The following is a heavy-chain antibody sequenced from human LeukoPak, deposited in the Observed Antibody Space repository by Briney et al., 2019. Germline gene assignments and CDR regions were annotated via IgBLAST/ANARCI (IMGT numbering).Heavy chain of an antibody. Sequence: GGSLRLSCAASGFIFSNYAMPWVRQAPGKGLEWVAVISYDGDHKYYADSVKGRFTIPRDSSKNTLYLQMNSLRAEDTAVYYCARATTVTTSDFDYWGQGTLVTVSS. CDR3: ARATTVTTSDFDY. CDR1: GFIFSNYA. J-gene: IGHJ4*02. D-gene: IGHD4-17*01. V-gene: IGHV3-30-3*01. CDR2: ISYDGDHK.